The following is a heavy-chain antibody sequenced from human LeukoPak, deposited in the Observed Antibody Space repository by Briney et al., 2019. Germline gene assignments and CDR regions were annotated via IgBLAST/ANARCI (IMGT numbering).Heavy chain of an antibody. CDR2: FSGSGGST. CDR3: AKVVENSSGDFDY. D-gene: IGHD6-19*01. CDR1: GFTFSSYG. Sequence: GGTLKLSCAASGFTFSSYGMSWVRQAPGKGLEWVSAFSGSGGSTYYADSVKGRFTISRDNSKNTLYLQMNSLRAEDTAVYYCAKVVENSSGDFDYWGQGTLVTVSS. V-gene: IGHV3-23*01. J-gene: IGHJ4*02.